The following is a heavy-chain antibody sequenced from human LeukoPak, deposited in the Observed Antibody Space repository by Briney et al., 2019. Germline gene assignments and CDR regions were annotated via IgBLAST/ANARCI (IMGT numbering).Heavy chain of an antibody. V-gene: IGHV4-39*07. CDR3: ARWGTYASTSNWFDP. CDR2: VYYSRST. D-gene: IGHD2-2*01. CDR1: GGSISSSSYY. Sequence: SETLSLTCTVSGGSISSSSYYWGWIRQPPGKGLEWIGSVYYSRSTYYSPSLKSRVTISVDTSKNQFSLSLGSVTAADTAVYYCARWGTYASTSNWFDPWGQGTLVTVSS. J-gene: IGHJ5*02.